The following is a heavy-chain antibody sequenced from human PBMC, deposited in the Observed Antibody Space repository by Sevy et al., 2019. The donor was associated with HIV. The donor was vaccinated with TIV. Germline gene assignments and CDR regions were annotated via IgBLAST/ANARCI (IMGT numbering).Heavy chain of an antibody. CDR2: ISNSGSDI. V-gene: IGHV3-48*03. Sequence: GGSLRLSCVASGFTFSSYEMNWVRQAPGKGLEWVSYISNSGSDIHYSDSLRGRFTISRDNAKNSLFLQMNSLRAEDTDVYYCARDLPPSATTVAHFDYWGQGTLVTVSS. CDR1: GFTFSSYE. J-gene: IGHJ4*02. CDR3: ARDLPPSATTVAHFDY. D-gene: IGHD4-17*01.